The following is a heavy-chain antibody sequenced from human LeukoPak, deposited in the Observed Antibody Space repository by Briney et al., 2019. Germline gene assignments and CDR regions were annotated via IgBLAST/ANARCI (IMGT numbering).Heavy chain of an antibody. J-gene: IGHJ4*02. D-gene: IGHD3-10*01. CDR2: ISGSGGST. V-gene: IGHV3-23*01. Sequence: GGSLRLSCAASGFTFGSYSMNWVRQAPGKGLEWVSAISGSGGSTYYADSVKGRFTISRDNSKNTLYLQMNSLRAEDTAVYYCAKSCWLGSGRSDIYYFDYWGQGTLVTVSS. CDR3: AKSCWLGSGRSDIYYFDY. CDR1: GFTFGSYS.